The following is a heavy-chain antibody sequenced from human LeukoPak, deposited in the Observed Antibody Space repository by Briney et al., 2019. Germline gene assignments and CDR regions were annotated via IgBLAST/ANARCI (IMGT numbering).Heavy chain of an antibody. CDR3: ARQAFRTGMISADY. V-gene: IGHV1-69*13. CDR2: IIPIFGTA. D-gene: IGHD1-1*01. CDR1: GGTFSSYA. Sequence: GASVKVSCKASGGTFSSYAISWVRQAPGQGLEWMGGIIPIFGTANYAQKFQGRVTITADESTSTAYMELSSLRSEDTAVYYCARQAFRTGMISADYWGQGTLVTVSS. J-gene: IGHJ4*02.